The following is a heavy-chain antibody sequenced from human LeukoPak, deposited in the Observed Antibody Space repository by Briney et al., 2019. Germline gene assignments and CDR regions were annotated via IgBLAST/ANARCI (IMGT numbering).Heavy chain of an antibody. V-gene: IGHV4-34*09. CDR2: IYYSGST. Sequence: PSETLSLTCAVYGGSFSGYYWSWIRQPPGKGLEWIGYIYYSGSTYYNPSLKSRVTISVDTSRNQFSLKLSSVTAADTAVYYCASSTVPLYFDYWGQGTLVTVSS. CDR3: ASSTVPLYFDY. J-gene: IGHJ4*02. D-gene: IGHD4-17*01. CDR1: GGSFSGYY.